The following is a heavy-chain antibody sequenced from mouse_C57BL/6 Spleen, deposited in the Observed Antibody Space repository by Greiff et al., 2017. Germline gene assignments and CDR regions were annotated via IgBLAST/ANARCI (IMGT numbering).Heavy chain of an antibody. V-gene: IGHV1-50*01. D-gene: IGHD2-4*01. CDR1: GYTFTSYW. J-gene: IGHJ3*01. Sequence: VQLQQPGAELVKPGASVKLSCKASGYTFTSYWMQWVKQRPGQGLEWIGEIDPSDSYTNYNQKFKGKATLTVDTSSSTAYMQLSSLTSEDSAVYYCARGIYYDYGGWFAYWGQGTLVTVSA. CDR3: ARGIYYDYGGWFAY. CDR2: IDPSDSYT.